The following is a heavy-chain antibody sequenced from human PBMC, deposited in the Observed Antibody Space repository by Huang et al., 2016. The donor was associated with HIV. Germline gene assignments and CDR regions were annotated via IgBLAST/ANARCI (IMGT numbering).Heavy chain of an antibody. J-gene: IGHJ4*02. CDR2: IYYSGST. CDR3: ARLPGSITMIRGVITDPY. V-gene: IGHV4-39*02. CDR1: GGSIRSDNYY. Sequence: QLQLQESGPGLVKPSETLSLTYTVSGGSIRSDNYYWGWIRQPPGKGLEWIGSIYYSGSTYYNPSLKRRVTITGDTSKNHFSLRMRSVTAADTAVYYCARLPGSITMIRGVITDPYWGQGTLVTVSS. D-gene: IGHD3-10*01.